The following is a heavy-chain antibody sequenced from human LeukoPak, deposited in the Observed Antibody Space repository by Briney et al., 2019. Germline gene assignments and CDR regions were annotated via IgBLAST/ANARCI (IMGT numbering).Heavy chain of an antibody. V-gene: IGHV4-4*07. CDR3: ARRDISSGWSFDY. Sequence: SETLPLTCTVSGGSISNYHWSWIRQPAGKGLEWIGQIHTSGSTNYNPPLKIRVSMSIDTTEDQVSLTIRSVTAADTAFYYCARRDISSGWSFDYWGQGTLVTVSS. D-gene: IGHD6-19*01. CDR1: GGSISNYH. J-gene: IGHJ4*02. CDR2: IHTSGST.